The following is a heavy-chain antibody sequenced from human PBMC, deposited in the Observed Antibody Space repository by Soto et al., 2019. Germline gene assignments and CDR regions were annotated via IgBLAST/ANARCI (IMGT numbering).Heavy chain of an antibody. CDR1: GFTFSNYG. Sequence: VGSLRLSCAASGFTFSNYGMHWVRQAPGKGLEWVAVISYDGSNIYYADSVNGRFTISRDNSRNTLYLQMSGLRAEDTAVYYCARDRRQLERIYFYSGMDVCGQGPTVTVYS. J-gene: IGHJ6*02. CDR2: ISYDGSNI. CDR3: ARDRRQLERIYFYSGMDV. V-gene: IGHV3-30*03. D-gene: IGHD6-6*01.